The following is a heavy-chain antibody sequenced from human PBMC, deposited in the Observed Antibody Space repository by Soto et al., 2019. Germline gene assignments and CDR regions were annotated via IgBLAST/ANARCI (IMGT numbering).Heavy chain of an antibody. CDR2: INSDGSST. Sequence: GGSLRLSCAASGFTFSSYWMHWVRQAPGKGLVWVSRINSDGSSTSYADSVKGRFTISRDNAKNTLYLQMNSLRAEDTAVYYCARVLYYYDSSGQRDYWGQGTLVTVSS. CDR1: GFTFSSYW. D-gene: IGHD3-22*01. V-gene: IGHV3-74*01. CDR3: ARVLYYYDSSGQRDY. J-gene: IGHJ4*02.